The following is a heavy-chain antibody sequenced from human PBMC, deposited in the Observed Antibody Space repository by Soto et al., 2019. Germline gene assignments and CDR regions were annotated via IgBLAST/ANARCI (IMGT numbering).Heavy chain of an antibody. Sequence: QVQLVESGGGVVQPGRSLRLSCAASGFTFSSYAMHWVRQAPGKGLEWVAVISYDGSNKYYADSVKGRFTISRDNSKNTLYLQMNSLRAEDTAVYYCARATPPCGYSYDLDYWGQGTLVTVSS. CDR2: ISYDGSNK. J-gene: IGHJ4*02. CDR3: ARATPPCGYSYDLDY. V-gene: IGHV3-30-3*01. D-gene: IGHD5-18*01. CDR1: GFTFSSYA.